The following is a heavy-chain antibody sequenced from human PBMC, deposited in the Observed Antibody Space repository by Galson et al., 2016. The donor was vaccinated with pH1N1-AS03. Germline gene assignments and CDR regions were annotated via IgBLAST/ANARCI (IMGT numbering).Heavy chain of an antibody. Sequence: SLRLSCAASGFTFSNYWMHWVRQVPGRGLMWGSGIKRGGGAPRYADSVKGRFIIARDDSKTTLYLQMNSLRAEDTALYYCARDPDPNNIGWYYFDNWGQGILVTVSS. V-gene: IGHV3-74*01. CDR3: ARDPDPNNIGWYYFDN. J-gene: IGHJ4*02. CDR2: IKRGGGAP. CDR1: GFTFSNYW. D-gene: IGHD6-19*01.